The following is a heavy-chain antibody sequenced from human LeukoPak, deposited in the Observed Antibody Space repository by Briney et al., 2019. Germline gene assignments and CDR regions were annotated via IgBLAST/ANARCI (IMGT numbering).Heavy chain of an antibody. CDR2: IKDDGAEK. Sequence: GRSLRLSCAASGFTFDDYAMHWVRQAPGKGLEWVANIKDDGAEKYYVDSVKGRFTISRDNAKNSLYLQMNSLRAEDTAVYYCGRDPYYDALDYWGQGTLVTVSS. CDR3: GRDPYYDALDY. CDR1: GFTFDDYA. V-gene: IGHV3-7*01. D-gene: IGHD3-16*01. J-gene: IGHJ4*02.